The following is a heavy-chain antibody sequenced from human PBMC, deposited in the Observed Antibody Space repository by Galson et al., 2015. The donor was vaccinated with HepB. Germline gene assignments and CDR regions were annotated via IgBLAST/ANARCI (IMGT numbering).Heavy chain of an antibody. CDR1: GYTFTSYG. CDR3: ARDRRRGIAAAGPDY. Sequence: SVKVSCKASGYTFTSYGISWVRQAPGQGLEWMGWISAYNGNTNYAQKLQGRVTMTTGTSTSTAYMELRSLGSDDTAVYYCARDRRRGIAAAGPDYWGQGTLVTVSS. D-gene: IGHD6-13*01. CDR2: ISAYNGNT. V-gene: IGHV1-18*01. J-gene: IGHJ4*02.